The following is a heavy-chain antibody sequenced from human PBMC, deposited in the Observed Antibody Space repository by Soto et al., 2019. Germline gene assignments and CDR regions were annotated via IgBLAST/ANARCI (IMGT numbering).Heavy chain of an antibody. CDR1: GFTFSGSA. J-gene: IGHJ6*02. CDR2: IRSKANSYAT. CDR3: SRGYYDFWSGYRPHMDV. D-gene: IGHD3-3*01. Sequence: GGSLRLSCAASGFTFSGSAMHWVRQASGKGLEWVGRIRSKANSYATAYAASVKGRFTISRDDSKNTAYLQMNSLKTEDTAVYYCSRGYYDFWSGYRPHMDVWGQGTTVTVSS. V-gene: IGHV3-73*01.